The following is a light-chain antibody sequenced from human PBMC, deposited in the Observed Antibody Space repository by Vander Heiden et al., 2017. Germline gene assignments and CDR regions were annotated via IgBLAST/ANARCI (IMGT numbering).Light chain of an antibody. CDR2: EVN. Sequence: QSALAQPAPVSGSLGASITIFCTGTTGDVGSYDLVSWYQQSPGKAPILMMYEVNKRPSRVSDRFFGSKSGNTASLTISGLQAEDEGDYYCTSYAGSSSVVFGTGTKVTVL. V-gene: IGLV2-23*02. J-gene: IGLJ1*01. CDR3: TSYAGSSSVV. CDR1: TGDVGSYDL.